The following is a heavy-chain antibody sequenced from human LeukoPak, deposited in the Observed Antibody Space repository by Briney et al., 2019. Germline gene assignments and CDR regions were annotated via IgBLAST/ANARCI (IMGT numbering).Heavy chain of an antibody. Sequence: GASVKVSCKASGGTFSSYAISWVRQAPGQGLEWMGGIIPIFGTANYAQKFQGRVTITADESTSTAYMELSSLRSEDTAVYYCARASRPYSSSWYVGPDYWGQGTLVTVSS. V-gene: IGHV1-69*13. J-gene: IGHJ4*02. CDR3: ARASRPYSSSWYVGPDY. CDR2: IIPIFGTA. D-gene: IGHD6-13*01. CDR1: GGTFSSYA.